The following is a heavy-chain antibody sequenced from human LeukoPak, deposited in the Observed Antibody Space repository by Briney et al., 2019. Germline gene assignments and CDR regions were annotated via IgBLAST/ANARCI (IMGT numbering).Heavy chain of an antibody. CDR3: ATSREYSSSWTFDY. D-gene: IGHD6-13*01. J-gene: IGHJ4*02. CDR2: FDPEDGET. CDR1: GYTLTELS. Sequence: ASVKVSCKVSGYTLTELSMHWVRQAPGKGLEWMGGFDPEDGETIYAQKFQGRVTMTEDTSTDTAYMELSSLRSEDTAVYYCATSREYSSSWTFDYWGQGTLVTVSS. V-gene: IGHV1-24*01.